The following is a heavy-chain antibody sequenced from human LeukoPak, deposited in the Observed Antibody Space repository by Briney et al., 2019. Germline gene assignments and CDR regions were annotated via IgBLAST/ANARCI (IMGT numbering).Heavy chain of an antibody. J-gene: IGHJ4*02. CDR2: ISYDGSNK. CDR3: ARGAHKRDDYGGFFDY. V-gene: IGHV3-30*04. D-gene: IGHD4-23*01. Sequence: GGSLRLSCAASGFTFNNYAMHWVRQAPGKGLEWVAVISYDGSNKYYADSVKGRFTISRDNSKNTLYLQMNSLRAEDTAVYYCARGAHKRDDYGGFFDYWGQKTLVTVPS. CDR1: GFTFNNYA.